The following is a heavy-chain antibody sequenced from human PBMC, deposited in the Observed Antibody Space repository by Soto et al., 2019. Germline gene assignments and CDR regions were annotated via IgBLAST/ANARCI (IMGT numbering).Heavy chain of an antibody. Sequence: GGSLRLSCAASGFTFNTAWLTWVRQAPGKGLEWVGRIKGKPDGGATDYAALVEGRFMISRDDSQNTVFLQMNSLKTDDTAVYYCTAGSPFNYWGPGTLVTVLL. CDR3: TAGSPFNY. V-gene: IGHV3-15*01. CDR2: IKGKPDGGAT. J-gene: IGHJ4*02. CDR1: GFTFNTAW.